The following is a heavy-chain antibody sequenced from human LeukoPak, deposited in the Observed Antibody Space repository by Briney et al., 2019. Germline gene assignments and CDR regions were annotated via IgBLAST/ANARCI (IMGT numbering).Heavy chain of an antibody. J-gene: IGHJ4*02. CDR3: ARGRAVTTGDDY. D-gene: IGHD4-17*01. CDR2: IFSSGST. CDR1: GGSINNY. Sequence: SETLSLTCTVSGGSINNYWSWIRQPAGKGLEWIGRIFSSGSTVYLPSLKSRVTMSVDTSRNSFSLKLTSVTAADTAVYYCARGRAVTTGDDYWGQGTLVTVSS. V-gene: IGHV4-4*07.